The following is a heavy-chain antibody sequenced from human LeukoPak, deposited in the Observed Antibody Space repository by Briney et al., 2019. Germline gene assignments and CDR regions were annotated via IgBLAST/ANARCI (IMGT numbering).Heavy chain of an antibody. CDR1: GGSISSYY. J-gene: IGHJ6*02. D-gene: IGHD6-19*01. Sequence: SETLSLTCTVSGGSISSYYWSWIRQPSGKGLEWIGYIYYSGSTNYNPSLKSRVTISVDTSKNQFSLKLSSVTAADTAVYYCARLEYSSGWSLLNDYYYGMDVWGQGTTVTVSS. CDR3: ARLEYSSGWSLLNDYYYGMDV. V-gene: IGHV4-59*08. CDR2: IYYSGST.